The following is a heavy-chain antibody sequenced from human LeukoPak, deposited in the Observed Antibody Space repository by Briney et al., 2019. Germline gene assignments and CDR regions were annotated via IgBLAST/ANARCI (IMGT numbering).Heavy chain of an antibody. J-gene: IGHJ4*02. V-gene: IGHV3-21*01. CDR3: ARGYPTYSSGWYIFPFDY. CDR1: GFTFSSYS. Sequence: PGGSLRLSCEAPGFTFSSYSMNWVRQAPGKGLEWVASISTSGSYIYYADSLKGRFTISRDNAKNSLYLQMSSLRAEDTAVYYCARGYPTYSSGWYIFPFDYWGQGTLVIVSS. CDR2: ISTSGSYI. D-gene: IGHD6-19*01.